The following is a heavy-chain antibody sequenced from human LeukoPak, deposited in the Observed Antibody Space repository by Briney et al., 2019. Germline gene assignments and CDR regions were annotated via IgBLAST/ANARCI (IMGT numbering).Heavy chain of an antibody. CDR3: ALHTEWFGESDAFDI. J-gene: IGHJ3*02. Sequence: PSETLSLTCTVSGGSISSSSYYWGWIRQPPGKGLEWIGSIYYSGSTYYNPSLKSRVTISVDTSKNQFSLKLSSVTAADTPVYYCALHTEWFGESDAFDIWGQGTMVTVSS. CDR1: GGSISSSSYY. V-gene: IGHV4-39*01. CDR2: IYYSGST. D-gene: IGHD3-10*01.